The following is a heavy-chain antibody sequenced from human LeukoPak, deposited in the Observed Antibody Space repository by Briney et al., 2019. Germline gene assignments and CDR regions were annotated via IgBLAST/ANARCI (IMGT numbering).Heavy chain of an antibody. D-gene: IGHD6-19*01. CDR3: ASEQWPWGGYFDY. CDR2: MYASGNS. CDR1: GGSISIGSYY. J-gene: IGHJ4*02. V-gene: IGHV4-61*02. Sequence: SQTLSLTCSVSGGSISIGSYYWTWIRQPAGEGLEWIGRMYASGNSDYNPSLKSRVTISVDTSKNQFSLKLSSVTAADTAVYYCASEQWPWGGYFDYWGQGTLVTVSS.